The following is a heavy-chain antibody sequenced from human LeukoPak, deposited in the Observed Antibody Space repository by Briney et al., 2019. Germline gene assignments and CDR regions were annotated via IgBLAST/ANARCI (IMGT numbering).Heavy chain of an antibody. CDR3: ARHNREDPFDY. J-gene: IGHJ4*02. D-gene: IGHD1-14*01. Sequence: SETLSLTCTVSGGSLSSYYWSWIRQPPGKGLEWIGYIYYSGSTNYNPSLKSRVTISVDTSKNQFSLKLSSGTAADTAVYYCARHNREDPFDYWGQGTLVTVSS. CDR1: GGSLSSYY. V-gene: IGHV4-59*08. CDR2: IYYSGST.